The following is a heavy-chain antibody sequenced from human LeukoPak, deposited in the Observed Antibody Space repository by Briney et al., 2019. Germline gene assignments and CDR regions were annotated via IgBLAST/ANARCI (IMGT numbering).Heavy chain of an antibody. J-gene: IGHJ4*02. CDR3: AKVGQWLVLGPFVY. Sequence: GGSLRLSCAASGFTLSSYAMSWVRQAPGKGLEWVSAISGSGGSTYYADSVKGRFTISRDNSKNTLYLQMNSLRAEDTAVYYCAKVGQWLVLGPFVYWGQGTLVTVSS. V-gene: IGHV3-23*01. D-gene: IGHD6-19*01. CDR2: ISGSGGST. CDR1: GFTLSSYA.